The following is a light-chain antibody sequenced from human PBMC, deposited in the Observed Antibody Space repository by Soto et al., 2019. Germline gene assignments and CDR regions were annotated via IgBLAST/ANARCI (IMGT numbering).Light chain of an antibody. CDR2: EAG. J-gene: IGLJ2*01. CDR1: SSDVGGYDY. Sequence: QSVLTQPASVSGSPGQSITISCTGTSSDVGGYDYVSWYQQHPGKAPKLMIYEAGIRPSGVSSRFSGSKPGNTASLTINGLQDEDEADYYCSSYTSSNTVVFGGGTKVTDL. V-gene: IGLV2-14*01. CDR3: SSYTSSNTVV.